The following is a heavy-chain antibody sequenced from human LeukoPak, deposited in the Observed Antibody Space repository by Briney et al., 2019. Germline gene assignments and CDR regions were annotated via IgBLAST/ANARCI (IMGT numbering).Heavy chain of an antibody. CDR1: GFSFSSYG. V-gene: IGHV3-64D*06. J-gene: IGHJ4*02. D-gene: IGHD6-19*01. Sequence: GGSLRLSCSASGFSFSSYGMHWVRQAPGKGLEYVSAITSNGGSTYYADSVKDRFIISRDNSKYTLSLQMSSLRTEDTAVYYCVKGPNSAAGNYFDYWGQGALVTVSS. CDR2: ITSNGGST. CDR3: VKGPNSAAGNYFDY.